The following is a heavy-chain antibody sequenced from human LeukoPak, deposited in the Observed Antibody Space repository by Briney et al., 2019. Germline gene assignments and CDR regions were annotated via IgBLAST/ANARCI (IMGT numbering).Heavy chain of an antibody. Sequence: GGSLRLSCAASGFTFSSYEMNWVRQAPGEGLEWVSYISSSGSTIYYADSVKGRFTISRDNAKNSLYLQMNSLRAEDTAVYYCARDPYSGSYYTHFDYWGQGTLVTVSS. CDR3: ARDPYSGSYYTHFDY. CDR2: ISSSGSTI. D-gene: IGHD1-26*01. J-gene: IGHJ4*02. V-gene: IGHV3-48*03. CDR1: GFTFSSYE.